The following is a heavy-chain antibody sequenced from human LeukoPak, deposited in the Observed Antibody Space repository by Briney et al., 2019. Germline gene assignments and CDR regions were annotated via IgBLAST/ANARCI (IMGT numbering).Heavy chain of an antibody. CDR1: GFTLNNYS. D-gene: IGHD1-1*01. J-gene: IGHJ6*03. CDR3: ARPRDPPTYYYFYMDV. CDR2: ISTSSSTR. V-gene: IGHV3-48*04. Sequence: GGSQRLSCAASGFTLNNYSMNWVRQAPGKGLEWVSYISTSSSTRYYADSVKGRFTISRDNAMNSLYLQMNSLRAEDTAVYYCARPRDPPTYYYFYMDVWGKGPTVTVSS.